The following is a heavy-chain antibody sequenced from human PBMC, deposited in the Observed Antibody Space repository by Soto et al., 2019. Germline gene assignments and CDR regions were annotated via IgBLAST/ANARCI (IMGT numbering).Heavy chain of an antibody. Sequence: QVQLVQSGAEVKKPGSSVKVSCKASGGTFSSYTISWVRQAPGQGLEWMGRIIPILGIANYAQKFQGRVTITEDKSTSTAYMELSSLRSEDTAVYYCARGGIVVVPAAYSGFDPWGQGTLVTVSS. CDR1: GGTFSSYT. CDR3: ARGGIVVVPAAYSGFDP. V-gene: IGHV1-69*02. D-gene: IGHD2-2*01. CDR2: IIPILGIA. J-gene: IGHJ5*02.